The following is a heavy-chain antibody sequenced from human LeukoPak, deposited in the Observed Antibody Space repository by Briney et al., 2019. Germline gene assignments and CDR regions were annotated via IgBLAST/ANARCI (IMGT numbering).Heavy chain of an antibody. CDR1: GFSFNNDW. J-gene: IGHJ4*02. V-gene: IGHV3-7*01. CDR2: INQDGSEK. D-gene: IGHD3-16*01. CDR3: TRRLDE. Sequence: GGSLRLSCATSGFSFNNDWMDWVRQAPGKGLEWVASINQDGSEKNCLDSVKGRFTISRDNAQNSLYLQMNGLRVEDTAVYYCTRRLDEWGQGTLVTVSS.